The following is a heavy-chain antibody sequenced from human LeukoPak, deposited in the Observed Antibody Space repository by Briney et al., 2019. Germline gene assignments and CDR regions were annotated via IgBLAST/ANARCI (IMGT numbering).Heavy chain of an antibody. D-gene: IGHD4-23*01. J-gene: IGHJ4*02. CDR1: GFTFSSYW. CDR2: IKSDGSNT. V-gene: IGHV3-74*01. Sequence: GGSLRLSCAASGFTFSSYWMHWVRQAPGKGLVWVSRIKSDGSNTNYADSVKGRFTISRDNSKNTLYLHMKSLRAEDTAVYHCAKSSNEWELNSFDHWGPGSLVPVSS. CDR3: AKSSNEWELNSFDH.